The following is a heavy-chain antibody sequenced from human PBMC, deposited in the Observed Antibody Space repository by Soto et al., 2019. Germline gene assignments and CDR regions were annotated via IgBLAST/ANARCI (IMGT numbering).Heavy chain of an antibody. J-gene: IGHJ4*01. CDR3: VRGTDCKTTSTCYRYFDF. D-gene: IGHD1-1*01. V-gene: IGHV4-30-4*01. CDR1: GVSITSDLDF. CDR2: IYYDGSS. Sequence: SETLSLTCTVSGVSITSDLDFWGWVRQPPGKGLEWIGYIYYDGSSYYNQSLKTPVEMSIASSQNQLSLRLDSVTDADTAVFSCVRGTDCKTTSTCYRYFDFWGRGTLVTVSS.